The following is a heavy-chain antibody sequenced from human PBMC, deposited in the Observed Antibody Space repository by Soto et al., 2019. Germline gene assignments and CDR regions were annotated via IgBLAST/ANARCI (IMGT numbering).Heavy chain of an antibody. J-gene: IGHJ5*02. V-gene: IGHV4-59*01. CDR2: IYYSGST. CDR3: ARDRRVTDSSSWYFYNWFDP. CDR1: GGSISSYY. Sequence: ETLSLTCTVSGGSISSYYWSWIRQPPGKGLEWIGYIYYSGSTNYNPSLKSRVTISVDTSKNQFSLKLSSVTAADTAVYYCARDRRVTDSSSWYFYNWFDPWGQGTLVTVSS. D-gene: IGHD6-13*01.